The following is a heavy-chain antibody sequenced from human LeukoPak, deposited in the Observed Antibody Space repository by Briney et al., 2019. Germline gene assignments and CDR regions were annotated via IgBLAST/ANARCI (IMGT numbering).Heavy chain of an antibody. CDR2: INPSGGSP. V-gene: IGHV1-46*01. Sequence: ASVKVSCKAAGYTFTSYYLHWVRQAAGQGLEWMGIINPSGGSPSYAQKFQGRLTMTRDTSTSTVYMELSSLRSEDTAVYYCARGSHYGVNSVRFAYWGQGTLVTVSS. CDR1: GYTFTSYY. D-gene: IGHD4-23*01. J-gene: IGHJ4*02. CDR3: ARGSHYGVNSVRFAY.